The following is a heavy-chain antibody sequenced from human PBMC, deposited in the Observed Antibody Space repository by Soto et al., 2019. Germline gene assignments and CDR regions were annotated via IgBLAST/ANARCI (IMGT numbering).Heavy chain of an antibody. J-gene: IGHJ4*02. D-gene: IGHD4-17*01. CDR1: GFTFSTYG. Sequence: QVQLVESGGGVVQPGRSLRLSCAASGFTFSTYGVHWVRQAPGKGLEWVAVISSDGSEKYYAGSVKGRVSISRDNSKSTLYLQMDSLRAEDTAVYYCAKWAVTTSLYYFDYWGQGTLVTVSS. V-gene: IGHV3-30*18. CDR2: ISSDGSEK. CDR3: AKWAVTTSLYYFDY.